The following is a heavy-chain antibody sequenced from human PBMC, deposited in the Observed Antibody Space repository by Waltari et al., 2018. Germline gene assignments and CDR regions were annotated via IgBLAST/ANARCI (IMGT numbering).Heavy chain of an antibody. D-gene: IGHD2-2*01. Sequence: QVQLQESGPGLVKPSETLSLTCTVSGGSINSLYWSWIRQPPGKGLEWIGYIFYTGSTKSNPSLQRRVPISVDTSKNQFSRNLSSVTAADTAVYYCARRNQLGNWYFDLWGRGALVTVSS. CDR1: GGSINSLY. CDR3: ARRNQLGNWYFDL. CDR2: IFYTGST. J-gene: IGHJ2*01. V-gene: IGHV4-59*08.